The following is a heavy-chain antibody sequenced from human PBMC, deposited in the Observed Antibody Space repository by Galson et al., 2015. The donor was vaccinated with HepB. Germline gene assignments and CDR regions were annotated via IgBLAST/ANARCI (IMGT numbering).Heavy chain of an antibody. V-gene: IGHV3-21*01. Sequence: SLRLSCAASGFTFSSYSMNWVRQAPGKGLEWVSSISSSSSYIYYADSVKGRFTISRDNAKNSLYLQMNSLRAEDTAVYYCARSRYCSGGSCYSLFDYWGQGTLVTVSS. CDR2: ISSSSSYI. J-gene: IGHJ4*02. D-gene: IGHD2-15*01. CDR3: ARSRYCSGGSCYSLFDY. CDR1: GFTFSSYS.